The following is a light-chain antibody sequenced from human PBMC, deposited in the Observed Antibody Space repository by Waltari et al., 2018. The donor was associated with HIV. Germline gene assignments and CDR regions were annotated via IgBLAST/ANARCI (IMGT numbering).Light chain of an antibody. J-gene: IGKJ2*03. CDR1: QTVLYSSDNRDY. CDR2: WAS. V-gene: IGKV4-1*01. Sequence: DIVLTQPPDSMAVSLGERATGNCPSSQTVLYSSDNRDYLAWYQVRPGQPPQLLIYWASTRQSGVPDRFSGSGSGTHFTLTISGLQAEDVAIYYCQQYYTTPQSFGQGTRLEI. CDR3: QQYYTTPQS.